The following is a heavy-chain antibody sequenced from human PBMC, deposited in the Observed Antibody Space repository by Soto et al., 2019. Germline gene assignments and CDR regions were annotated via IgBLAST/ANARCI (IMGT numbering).Heavy chain of an antibody. D-gene: IGHD6-19*01. CDR3: ARRYTPRYSSGWYPKYYFDY. CDR1: GGTFSSYA. J-gene: IGHJ4*02. CDR2: IFPIFGTA. Sequence: QVQLVQSGAEVKKPGSSVKVSCKASGGTFSSYAISWVRQAPGQGLEWMGGIFPIFGTANYAQKFQGRVTITADESTSTAYMELSSLRSEDTAVYYCARRYTPRYSSGWYPKYYFDYWGQGTLVTVSS. V-gene: IGHV1-69*01.